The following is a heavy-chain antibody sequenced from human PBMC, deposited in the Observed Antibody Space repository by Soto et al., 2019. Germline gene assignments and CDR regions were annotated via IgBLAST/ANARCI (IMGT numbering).Heavy chain of an antibody. CDR1: GGSFSGYY. V-gene: IGHV4-34*01. CDR3: ARALSIAVAGTGDY. D-gene: IGHD6-19*01. Sequence: QVQLQQWGAGLLKPSETLSLTCAVYGGSFSGYYWSWIRQPPGKGLEWIGEINHSGSTNYNPSLKSRVTISVDTSKNQFSLKLSSVTAADTAVYYCARALSIAVAGTGDYWGQGTLVTVSS. CDR2: INHSGST. J-gene: IGHJ4*02.